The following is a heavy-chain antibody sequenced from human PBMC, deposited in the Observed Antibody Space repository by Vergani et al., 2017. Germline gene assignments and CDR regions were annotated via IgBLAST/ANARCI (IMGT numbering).Heavy chain of an antibody. J-gene: IGHJ3*02. CDR3: ARDVSYSSSRYGDAFDI. Sequence: QVQLQESGPGLVKPSETLSLTCTVSGGSISSYYWSWIRQPPGKGLEWIGYIYYSGSTNYNPSLKSRVTISVDTSKNQFSLKLSSVTAADTAVYYCARDVSYSSSRYGDAFDIWGQGTKVTVSS. V-gene: IGHV4-59*01. CDR1: GGSISSYY. D-gene: IGHD6-13*01. CDR2: IYYSGST.